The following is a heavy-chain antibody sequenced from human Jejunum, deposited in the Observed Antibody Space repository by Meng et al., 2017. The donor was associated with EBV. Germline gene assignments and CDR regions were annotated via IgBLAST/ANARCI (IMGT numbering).Heavy chain of an antibody. CDR3: SRDLVGSADD. V-gene: IGHV3-74*01. J-gene: IGHJ4*02. CDR1: GFTFSSYW. D-gene: IGHD6-25*01. CDR2: INEDGRIT. Sequence: VEGVESGGSLVRPGGSLRLSWAASGFTFSSYWMHWVRQAPGKGLVWVSRINEDGRITTYADSVKGRFTISRDNTKNTLYLQMNSLRAEDTAVYFCSRDLVGSADDWGQGTLVTVSS.